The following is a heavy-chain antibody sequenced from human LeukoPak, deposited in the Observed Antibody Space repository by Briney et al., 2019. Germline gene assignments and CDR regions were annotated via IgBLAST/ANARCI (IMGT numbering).Heavy chain of an antibody. Sequence: SETLSLTCTVSGGSISSYYWSWIRQPPGKGLEWIGYIYYSGSTNYNPSLKSRVTISVDTSKNQFSLKLRSVTAADTAVYYCARRTYEDWFDPWGQGTLVTVPS. V-gene: IGHV4-59*01. CDR1: GGSISSYY. J-gene: IGHJ5*02. CDR3: ARRTYEDWFDP. D-gene: IGHD5-12*01. CDR2: IYYSGST.